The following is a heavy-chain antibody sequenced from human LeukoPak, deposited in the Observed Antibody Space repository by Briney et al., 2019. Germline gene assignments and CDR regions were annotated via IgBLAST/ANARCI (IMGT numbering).Heavy chain of an antibody. CDR3: AKTRESYDFWSGYSSGPLEYYFDY. CDR1: GGSFSGYY. J-gene: IGHJ4*02. CDR2: IYHSGST. D-gene: IGHD3-3*01. Sequence: SETLSLTCAVYGGSFSGYYWGWIRQPPGKGLEWIGSIYHSGSTYYNPSLKSRVTISVDTSKNQFSLKLSSVTAADTAVYYCAKTRESYDFWSGYSSGPLEYYFDYWGQGTLVTVSS. V-gene: IGHV4-38-2*01.